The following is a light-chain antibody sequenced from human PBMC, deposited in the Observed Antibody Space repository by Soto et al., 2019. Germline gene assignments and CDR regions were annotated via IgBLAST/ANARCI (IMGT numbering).Light chain of an antibody. J-gene: IGKJ1*01. Sequence: DIQMTQSPSTLSASVGDRVTITCRARQSISSWLAWYQQKPGKAPKLLIYDASSLESGVPSRFSGSVSRTEFNLTISSLQPDDFATYYCQQYNSYSRTFGQVTKVEI. CDR2: DAS. CDR1: QSISSW. CDR3: QQYNSYSRT. V-gene: IGKV1-5*01.